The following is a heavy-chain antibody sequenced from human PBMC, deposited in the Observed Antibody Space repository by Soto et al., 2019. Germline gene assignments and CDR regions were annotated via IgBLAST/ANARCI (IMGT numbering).Heavy chain of an antibody. J-gene: IGHJ5*02. Sequence: ASVKVSCKASGYTFTSYAMHWVRQAPGQRLEWMGWINAGNGNTKYSQKFQGRVTITGDTSASTAYMELSSLRSEDTAVYYCATGGIAVASWFDPWGQGTLVTVSS. D-gene: IGHD6-19*01. CDR2: INAGNGNT. CDR1: GYTFTSYA. V-gene: IGHV1-3*01. CDR3: ATGGIAVASWFDP.